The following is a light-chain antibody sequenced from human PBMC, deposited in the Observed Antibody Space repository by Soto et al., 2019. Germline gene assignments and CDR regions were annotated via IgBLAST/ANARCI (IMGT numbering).Light chain of an antibody. J-gene: IGKJ5*01. Sequence: DIQMTQSPSTLSASVRDRVTITCRASQTISSWLAWFQQRPGRAPKFLIYKASSLKNGVPLRFSGSGSGTQFTLTNSSLQPDDFATYYCQQSYRTPTFGQGTRLEIK. V-gene: IGKV1-5*03. CDR3: QQSYRTPT. CDR1: QTISSW. CDR2: KAS.